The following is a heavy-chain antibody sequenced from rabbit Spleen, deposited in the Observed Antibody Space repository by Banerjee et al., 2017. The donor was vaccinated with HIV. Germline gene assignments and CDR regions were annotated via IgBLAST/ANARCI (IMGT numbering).Heavy chain of an antibody. CDR3: ARGSAAMTMVIIGFYLNL. J-gene: IGHJ4*01. CDR2: IHSGSSGST. V-gene: IGHV1S40*01. CDR1: GFSFSSRFY. Sequence: QSLEESGGDLVKPGASLTLTCTASGFSFSSRFYMCWVRQAPGKGLEWIACIHSGSSGSTYYANWAKGRFTISRTSSTTVTLEMTSLTAADTATYFCARGSAAMTMVIIGFYLNLWGQGTLVTVS. D-gene: IGHD2-1*01.